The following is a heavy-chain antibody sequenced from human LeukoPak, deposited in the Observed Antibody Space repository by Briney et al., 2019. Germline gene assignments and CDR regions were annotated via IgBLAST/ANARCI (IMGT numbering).Heavy chain of an antibody. CDR2: ISASGGST. CDR3: STDQGGDILTGC. D-gene: IGHD3-9*01. V-gene: IGHV3-23*01. CDR1: GFTFSSSA. Sequence: GGSLRLSCAASGFTFSSSAMSWVRQVPGKGLEWVSGISASGGSTSYADSVRGRFTISRDNSKNTLYVQMNSLRDEDTAVYYCSTDQGGDILTGCWGQGTLVTVSS. J-gene: IGHJ4*02.